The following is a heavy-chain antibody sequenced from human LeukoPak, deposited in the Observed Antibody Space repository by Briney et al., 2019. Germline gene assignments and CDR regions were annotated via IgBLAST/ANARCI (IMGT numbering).Heavy chain of an antibody. Sequence: GASVKVSCKASGYTFTFYDIHWVRQASGQGLEWMGWMNPNTGNTAYAQKFQGRVSITKNTSISTAYMDLSSLKSDDTAVYYCARGRLGHGTNIKNNWFDPWGQGTLVTVSS. J-gene: IGHJ5*02. CDR1: GYTFTFYD. V-gene: IGHV1-8*03. CDR2: MNPNTGNT. D-gene: IGHD2-8*01. CDR3: ARGRLGHGTNIKNNWFDP.